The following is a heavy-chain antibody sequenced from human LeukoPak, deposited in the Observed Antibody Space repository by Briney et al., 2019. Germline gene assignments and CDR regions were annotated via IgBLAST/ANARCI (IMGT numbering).Heavy chain of an antibody. J-gene: IGHJ6*04. D-gene: IGHD3-10*01. Sequence: GGSLRLSCAASGFTFSSYAMSWVRQAPGKGLVWVSAISGSGGSTYYADSVKGRFTISRDNSKNTLYLQMNSLRAEDTAVYYCATDYGSGSYHYYYYGMDVWGKGTTVTVSS. CDR2: ISGSGGST. V-gene: IGHV3-23*01. CDR1: GFTFSSYA. CDR3: ATDYGSGSYHYYYYGMDV.